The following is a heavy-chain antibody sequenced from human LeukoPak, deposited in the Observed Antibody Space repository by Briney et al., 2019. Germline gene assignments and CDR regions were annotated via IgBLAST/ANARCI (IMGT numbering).Heavy chain of an antibody. CDR3: ARLYSSGWYRIDY. D-gene: IGHD6-19*01. V-gene: IGHV4-34*01. CDR2: INHSGGT. J-gene: IGHJ4*02. Sequence: SETLSLTCAVYGGSFSGYYWCWIRQPPGKGLEWIGEINHSGGTNYNPSLKSRVTISVDTSKNQFSLKLSSVTAADTAVYYCARLYSSGWYRIDYWGQGTLVTVSS. CDR1: GGSFSGYY.